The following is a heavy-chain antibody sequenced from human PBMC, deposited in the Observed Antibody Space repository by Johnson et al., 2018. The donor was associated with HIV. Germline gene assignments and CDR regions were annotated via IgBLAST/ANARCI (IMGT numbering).Heavy chain of an antibody. CDR1: GFTFSSYA. CDR3: ARGGRHDAFDI. Sequence: QVQLVESGGGVVQPGRSLRLSCAASGFTFSSYAMHWVRQAPGKGLEWVAVISYDGSNKYYADSVKGRFTISRDNSKNTLYLQMNSLRAEDTAVYYCARGGRHDAFDIWGQGTMVTVSS. J-gene: IGHJ3*02. D-gene: IGHD3-16*01. CDR2: ISYDGSNK. V-gene: IGHV3-30*04.